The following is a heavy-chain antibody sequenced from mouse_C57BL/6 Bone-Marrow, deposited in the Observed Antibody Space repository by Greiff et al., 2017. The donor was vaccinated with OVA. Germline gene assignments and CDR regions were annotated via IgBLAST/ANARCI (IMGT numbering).Heavy chain of an antibody. CDR3: ARDALYYYGGYFDV. J-gene: IGHJ1*03. CDR1: GFTFSSYA. D-gene: IGHD1-1*01. Sequence: EVNVVESGGGLVKPGGSLKLSCAASGFTFSSYAMSWVRQTPEKRLEWVATISDGGSYTYYPDNVKGRFTISRDNAKNNLYLQMSHLKSEDTAMYYCARDALYYYGGYFDVWGTGTTVTVSS. V-gene: IGHV5-4*01. CDR2: ISDGGSYT.